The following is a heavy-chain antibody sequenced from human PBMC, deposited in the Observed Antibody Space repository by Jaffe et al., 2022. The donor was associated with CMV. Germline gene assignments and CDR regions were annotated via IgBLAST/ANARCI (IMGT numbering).Heavy chain of an antibody. V-gene: IGHV3-21*02. CDR2: IGTSTFYI. D-gene: IGHD4-17*01. CDR1: GFTFSGYS. J-gene: IGHJ4*02. CDR3: ARVSDDLDYVSQDY. Sequence: EVQLVESGGGLVKPGESLRLSCEASGFTFSGYSMTWVRQAPGKGLEWVSYIGTSTFYIYYADSVKGRFTISRDNAQSSLFLQMNSVRPEDSAVYYCARVSDDLDYVSQDYWGQGTLVTVSS.